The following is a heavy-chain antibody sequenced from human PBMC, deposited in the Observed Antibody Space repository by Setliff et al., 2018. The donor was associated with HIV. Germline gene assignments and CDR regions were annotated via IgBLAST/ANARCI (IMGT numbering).Heavy chain of an antibody. J-gene: IGHJ4*02. CDR2: IYTSGST. CDR3: ARAVVTAVKFDY. D-gene: IGHD2-21*02. Sequence: SLTCTVSGGSISSYYWSWIRQPPGKGLEWIGYIYTSGSTNYNPSLKSRVTISVDTSKNQFSLKLSSVTAADTAVYYCARAVVTAVKFDYWGQGTLVTVSS. V-gene: IGHV4-4*09. CDR1: GGSISSYY.